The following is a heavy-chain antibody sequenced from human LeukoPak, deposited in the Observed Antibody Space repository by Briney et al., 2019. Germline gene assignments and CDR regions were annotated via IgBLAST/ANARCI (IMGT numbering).Heavy chain of an antibody. D-gene: IGHD2-2*01. CDR3: AREGIVVSPAIDY. CDR1: GFTFSSYG. CDR2: ISSSSSTV. V-gene: IGHV3-48*01. Sequence: PGGSLRLSCAASGFTFSSYGMNWVRQAPGKGREWVSHISSSSSTVSYANSGKGRFTISRDDAKNSLHLQMNRLRAEDTAVYYCAREGIVVSPAIDYWGQGTLVTVSS. J-gene: IGHJ4*02.